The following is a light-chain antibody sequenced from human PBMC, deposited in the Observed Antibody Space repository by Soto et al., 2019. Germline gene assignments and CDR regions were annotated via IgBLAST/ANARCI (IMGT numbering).Light chain of an antibody. CDR1: SSDDGGYNY. J-gene: IGLJ1*01. CDR3: SSYAGSNNFVV. CDR2: EVS. Sequence: QSVLTQPPSASGSPGQSVTISCTGNSSDDGGYNYVSWYQQHPGKAPKLMIYEVSKRPSGVPDRFSGSKSGNTASLTVSGLQAEDEADYYCSSYAGSNNFVVFGTGTKVTVL. V-gene: IGLV2-8*01.